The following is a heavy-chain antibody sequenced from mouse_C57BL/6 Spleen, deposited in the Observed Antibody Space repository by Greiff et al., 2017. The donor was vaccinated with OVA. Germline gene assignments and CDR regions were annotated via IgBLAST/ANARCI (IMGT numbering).Heavy chain of an antibody. CDR2: ISSGSSTI. V-gene: IGHV5-17*01. CDR1: GFTFSDYG. CDR3: ARSGWTGVDY. Sequence: DVMLVESGGGLVKPGGSLKLSCAASGFTFSDYGMHWVRQAPEKGLEWVAYISSGSSTIYYADTVKGRFTISRDNAKNTLFLQRTSLRSEDTAMYYCARSGWTGVDYWGQGTTLTVSS. J-gene: IGHJ2*01. D-gene: IGHD3-3*01.